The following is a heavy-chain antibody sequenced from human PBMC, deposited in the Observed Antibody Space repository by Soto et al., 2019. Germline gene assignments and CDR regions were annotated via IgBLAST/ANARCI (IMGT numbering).Heavy chain of an antibody. J-gene: IGHJ6*02. Sequence: PGGSLRLSCAASGFTFSSYGMHWVRQAPGKGLEWVAVISYDGSNKYYADSVKGRFTISRDNSKNTLYLQMNSLRAEDTAVYYCAKDYSSSWLRYYYYGMDVWGQGTTVTVSS. V-gene: IGHV3-30*18. D-gene: IGHD6-13*01. CDR1: GFTFSSYG. CDR3: AKDYSSSWLRYYYYGMDV. CDR2: ISYDGSNK.